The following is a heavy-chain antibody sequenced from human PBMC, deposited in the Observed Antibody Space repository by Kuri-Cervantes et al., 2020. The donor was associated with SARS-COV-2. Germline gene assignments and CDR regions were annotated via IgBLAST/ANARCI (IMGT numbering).Heavy chain of an antibody. D-gene: IGHD3-22*01. CDR2: ISYDGSKK. CDR1: GFTFSRYA. Sequence: GGSLRLSCAASGFTFSRYAMHWIRQAPGKGLEWVAVISYDGSKKDYTASGKGRFTISRDNSQNTLYLQMKSLRAEDTAVYYCARDYYDSKSYWGQGTLVTVSS. J-gene: IGHJ4*02. CDR3: ARDYYDSKSY. V-gene: IGHV3-30-3*01.